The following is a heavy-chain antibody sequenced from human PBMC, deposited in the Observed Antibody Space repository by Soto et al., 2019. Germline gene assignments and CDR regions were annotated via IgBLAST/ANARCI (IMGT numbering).Heavy chain of an antibody. J-gene: IGHJ5*02. CDR2: IYYSGST. D-gene: IGHD3-10*01. V-gene: IGHV4-59*08. Sequence: SETLSLTCTVSGGSISSYYWSWIRQPPGKGLEWIGYIYYSGSTNYNPSLKSRVTISVDTSKNQFSLKLSSVTAADTAVYYCARLLRRHWFDPWGQGTLVTVSS. CDR3: ARLLRRHWFDP. CDR1: GGSISSYY.